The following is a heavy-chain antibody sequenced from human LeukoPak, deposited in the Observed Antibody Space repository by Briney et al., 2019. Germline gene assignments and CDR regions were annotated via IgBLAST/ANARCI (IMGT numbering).Heavy chain of an antibody. D-gene: IGHD5-18*01. V-gene: IGHV3-21*01. CDR1: GFTFSSYN. J-gene: IGHJ4*02. Sequence: GGSLRLSCAASGFTFSSYNLNWVRQAPGKGLEWVSSISSASSYKNYADSVKGRITISRDNAKNSLYLQMNSLRAEDTAVYYCAKDVYRGNTAMGDYWGQGTLVTVSS. CDR3: AKDVYRGNTAMGDY. CDR2: ISSASSYK.